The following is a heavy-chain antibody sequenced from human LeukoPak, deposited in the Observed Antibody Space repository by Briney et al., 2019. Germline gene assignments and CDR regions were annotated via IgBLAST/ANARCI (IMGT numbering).Heavy chain of an antibody. CDR2: IYTSGST. J-gene: IGHJ5*02. Sequence: PSETLSLTCTVSGGSISSYYWSWIRQPAGKGLEWIGRIYTSGSTNYNPSLKSRVTMSVDTSKNQFSLKLSSETAADTAVYYCARVGCSTSCGWFDPWGQGTLVTVSS. CDR3: ARVGCSTSCGWFDP. D-gene: IGHD2-2*01. V-gene: IGHV4-4*07. CDR1: GGSISSYY.